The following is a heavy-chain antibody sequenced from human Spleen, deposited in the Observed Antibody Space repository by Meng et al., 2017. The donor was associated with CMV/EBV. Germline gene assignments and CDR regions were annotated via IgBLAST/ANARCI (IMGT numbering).Heavy chain of an antibody. CDR2: IYSGGST. J-gene: IGHJ4*02. D-gene: IGHD2-8*01. Sequence: GESLKISCAASGFTVSSNYMSWVRQAPGKGLEWVSVIYSGGSTYYADSVKGRFTISRDNSKNTLYLQMNSLRAEDTAVYYCARGRYCTDGTCFFDYWGQGTLVTVSS. V-gene: IGHV3-53*01. CDR3: ARGRYCTDGTCFFDY. CDR1: GFTVSSNY.